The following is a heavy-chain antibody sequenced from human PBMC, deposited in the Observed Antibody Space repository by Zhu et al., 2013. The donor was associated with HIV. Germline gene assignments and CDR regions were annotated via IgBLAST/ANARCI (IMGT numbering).Heavy chain of an antibody. CDR2: IYPSGTT. CDR3: ARHVAVPRTRGFDS. Sequence: QVQLQESGPGLVKPSGTLSLTCAVSGGSISSNHWWSWVRQPPGKGLEWIGEIYPSGTTNYNPSLKSRATMSLDKSKNQLSLKLTSVTAADSAVYYCARHVAVPRTRGFDSWGQGTLVTVSS. V-gene: IGHV4-4*02. D-gene: IGHD6-19*01. J-gene: IGHJ4*02. CDR1: GGSISSNHW.